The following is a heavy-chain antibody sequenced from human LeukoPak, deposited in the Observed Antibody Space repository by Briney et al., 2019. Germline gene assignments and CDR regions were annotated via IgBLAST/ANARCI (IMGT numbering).Heavy chain of an antibody. J-gene: IGHJ6*03. V-gene: IGHV4-34*01. CDR2: INHSGST. D-gene: IGHD3-10*01. Sequence: PSETLSLTCTVSGGSISGYYWSWIRQPPGKGLEWIGEINHSGSTNYNPSLKSRVTISVDTSKNQFSLKLSSVTAADTAVYYCARVGNYYGSGLYYYYYMDVWGKGTTVTVSS. CDR3: ARVGNYYGSGLYYYYYMDV. CDR1: GGSISGYY.